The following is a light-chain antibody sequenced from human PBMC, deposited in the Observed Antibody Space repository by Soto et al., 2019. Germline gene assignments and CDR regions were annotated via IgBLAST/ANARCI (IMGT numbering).Light chain of an antibody. CDR2: GNS. J-gene: IGLJ1*01. CDR1: SSNIGAGYD. Sequence: QSVLTQPPSVSGAPGQRVTISCTGSSSNIGAGYDVHWYQQLPGTAPKLLIYGNSNRPSGVPDRFSGSKSGTSASLAITGLQAEDEADYYCQSYDSSLSGKVFGTGIKLTVL. V-gene: IGLV1-40*01. CDR3: QSYDSSLSGKV.